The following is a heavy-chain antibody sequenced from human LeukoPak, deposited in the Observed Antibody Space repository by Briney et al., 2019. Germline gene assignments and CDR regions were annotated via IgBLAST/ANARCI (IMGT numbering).Heavy chain of an antibody. CDR3: ARIVYDTMVRGVMRDNCFDP. Sequence: SETLSLTCTVSGGSISSSSYYWGWIRQPPGKGLEWIGSIYYSGSTYYNPSLKSRVTVSVDTSKNQFSLKLSSVTAADTAVYYCARIVYDTMVRGVMRDNCFDPWGQGTLVTVSS. D-gene: IGHD3-10*01. CDR2: IYYSGST. V-gene: IGHV4-39*01. J-gene: IGHJ5*02. CDR1: GGSISSSSYY.